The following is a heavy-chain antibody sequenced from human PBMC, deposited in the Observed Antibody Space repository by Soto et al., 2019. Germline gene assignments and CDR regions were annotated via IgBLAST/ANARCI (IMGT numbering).Heavy chain of an antibody. V-gene: IGHV3-23*01. D-gene: IGHD1-1*01. Sequence: EVQLLESGGGLVQPGGSLRLSCAASGFTFSGCAMSWVRQAPGKGLEWVSTIVSTGGSSYYADSVKGRFTVSRDNCKNTLYLQMNSLKAEDTAVYYCANITGYDLDSWGQGTLVTVSS. CDR2: IVSTGGSS. CDR3: ANITGYDLDS. J-gene: IGHJ4*02. CDR1: GFTFSGCA.